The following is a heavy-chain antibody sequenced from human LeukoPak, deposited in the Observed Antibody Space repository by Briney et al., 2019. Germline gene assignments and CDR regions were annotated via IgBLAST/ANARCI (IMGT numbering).Heavy chain of an antibody. Sequence: GGSLRLSCAASGFTFSSYAMSWVRQAPGKGLEWVSAISGSGGSTYYAESVKGRFTISRDNSKNTLYLQMNSLRAEDTAVYYCAKDIFGGITGTMSHDAFDIWGQGTMVTVSS. CDR1: GFTFSSYA. J-gene: IGHJ3*02. V-gene: IGHV3-23*01. CDR3: AKDIFGGITGTMSHDAFDI. D-gene: IGHD1-20*01. CDR2: ISGSGGST.